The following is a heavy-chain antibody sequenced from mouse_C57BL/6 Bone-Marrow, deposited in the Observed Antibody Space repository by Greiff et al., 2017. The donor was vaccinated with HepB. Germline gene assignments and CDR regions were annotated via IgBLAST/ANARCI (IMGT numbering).Heavy chain of an antibody. J-gene: IGHJ1*03. CDR2: IYPVSGET. V-gene: IGHV1-11*01. D-gene: IGHD1-1*01. CDR3: GRNHYGSEQGYFDV. CDR1: GYTFTDHI. Sequence: VQVVESGAELASPGASVTLSCKASGYTFTDHIMNWVKKRPGQGLEWIGRIYPVSGETNYNQKFMGKATFSVDRSSSTVYMVLNSLTSEDPAVYYCGRNHYGSEQGYFDVWGTGTTVTVSS.